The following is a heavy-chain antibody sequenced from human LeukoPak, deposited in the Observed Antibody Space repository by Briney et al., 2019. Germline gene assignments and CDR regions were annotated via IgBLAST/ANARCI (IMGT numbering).Heavy chain of an antibody. J-gene: IGHJ3*02. CDR2: ISSSSTYI. CDR1: GFTFSSYN. D-gene: IGHD1-26*01. CDR3: ARDPRTLGGATPDAFDI. V-gene: IGHV3-21*01. Sequence: GGSLRLSCAASGFTFSSYNMNWVRQAPGKGLEWVSSISSSSTYIYYIDSVKGRFTISRDNAKISLYLQMNSLRAEDTAMCYCARDPRTLGGATPDAFDIWGQGTMVTVSS.